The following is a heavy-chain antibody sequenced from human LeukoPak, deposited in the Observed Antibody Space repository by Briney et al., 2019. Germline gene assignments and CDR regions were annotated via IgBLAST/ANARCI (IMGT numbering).Heavy chain of an antibody. CDR1: GGSFSGYY. J-gene: IGHJ4*02. CDR2: INHSGST. Sequence: SETLSLTCAVYGGSFSGYYWSWIRQPPGKGLEWIGEINHSGSTNYNPSLKSRVTISVDTFKNQISLKLSSVTAADTAVYYCARALRGYSYGYRYWGQGTLVTVSS. D-gene: IGHD5-18*01. CDR3: ARALRGYSYGYRY. V-gene: IGHV4-34*01.